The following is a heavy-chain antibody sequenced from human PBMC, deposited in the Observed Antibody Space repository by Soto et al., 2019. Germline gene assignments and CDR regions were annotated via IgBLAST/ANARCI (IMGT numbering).Heavy chain of an antibody. Sequence: QVQLVQSGAEVKKPGASVKVSCKASGYKFINHYMHWVRQAPGVGLEWMGIINPNGGGTDYAQKFQGRVTMTSDTSASTVHMELSSLTSEDTGVYFCARDSSASATSYSFDNWGQGTLVTVSS. J-gene: IGHJ4*02. D-gene: IGHD6-25*01. CDR3: ARDSSASATSYSFDN. CDR2: INPNGGGT. V-gene: IGHV1-46*01. CDR1: GYKFINHY.